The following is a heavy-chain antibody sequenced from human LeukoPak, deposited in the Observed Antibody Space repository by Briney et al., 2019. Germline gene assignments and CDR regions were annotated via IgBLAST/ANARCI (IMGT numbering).Heavy chain of an antibody. D-gene: IGHD4-11*01. J-gene: IGHJ6*02. CDR2: ISYDGSNK. Sequence: GGSLRLPCAASGFTFSSYAMHWVRQAPGKGLEWVAVISYDGSNKYYADSVKGRFTISRDNSKNTLYLQMNSLRAEDTAVYYCARDRDYSYYYYYYYGMDVWGQGTTVTVSS. V-gene: IGHV3-30-3*01. CDR3: ARDRDYSYYYYYYYGMDV. CDR1: GFTFSSYA.